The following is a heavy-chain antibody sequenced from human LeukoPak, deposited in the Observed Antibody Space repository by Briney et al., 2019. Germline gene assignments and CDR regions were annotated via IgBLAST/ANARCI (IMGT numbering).Heavy chain of an antibody. J-gene: IGHJ4*02. Sequence: SKTLSLTCAVYGGSFSGYYWTSIRQFPGKGLEWIGEISHSGSTNYNPSLKSRVTISVDTSKNQFSLKLNSVTAADTAVYYCARGGTMIVVVYFDYWGQGTLVTVSS. CDR3: ARGGTMIVVVYFDY. CDR2: ISHSGST. V-gene: IGHV4-34*01. D-gene: IGHD3-22*01. CDR1: GGSFSGYY.